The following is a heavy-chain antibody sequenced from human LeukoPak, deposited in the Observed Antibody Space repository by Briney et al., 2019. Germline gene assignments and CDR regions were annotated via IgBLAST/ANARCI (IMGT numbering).Heavy chain of an antibody. D-gene: IGHD6-13*01. CDR3: AKDEVSQYSSSWYYFDN. Sequence: GGSLRLSCAASGFTFSSYAMNWVRQAPGKGLEWGSAISGSGDSTYYADSVKGRFTISRDNSKNTLYLQMNSLRVEDTAVYYCAKDEVSQYSSSWYYFDNWGQGTLVTVSS. CDR2: ISGSGDST. CDR1: GFTFSSYA. J-gene: IGHJ4*02. V-gene: IGHV3-23*01.